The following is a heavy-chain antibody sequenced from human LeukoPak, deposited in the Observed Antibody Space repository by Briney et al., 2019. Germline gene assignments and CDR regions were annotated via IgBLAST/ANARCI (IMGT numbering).Heavy chain of an antibody. CDR2: ISQDGSNQ. V-gene: IGHV3-30*04. D-gene: IGHD3-22*01. CDR1: GLSFRDYA. Sequence: PGGSLRLSCEASGLSFRDYAMHWVRQAPGGGLEWVAVISQDGSNQNYADSVQDRVTISRDNSKNTLFLQMFTLKTEDTAVYYCVRGRADSSAYYWGPFDLWGQGALVTVSA. J-gene: IGHJ4*02. CDR3: VRGRADSSAYYWGPFDL.